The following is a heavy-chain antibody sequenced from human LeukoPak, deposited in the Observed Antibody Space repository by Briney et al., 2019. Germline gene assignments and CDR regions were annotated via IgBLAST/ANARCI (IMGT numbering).Heavy chain of an antibody. D-gene: IGHD1-26*01. J-gene: IGHJ4*02. Sequence: GGSLRLSCAASGFTFSSYSMNWVRQAPGKGLEWVSYISSSGSTIYYADSVKGRFTISRDNAKNSLYLQMNSLRAEDTAVYYCARVLPSYSFDYWGQGTLVTVSS. CDR1: GFTFSSYS. V-gene: IGHV3-48*04. CDR2: ISSSGSTI. CDR3: ARVLPSYSFDY.